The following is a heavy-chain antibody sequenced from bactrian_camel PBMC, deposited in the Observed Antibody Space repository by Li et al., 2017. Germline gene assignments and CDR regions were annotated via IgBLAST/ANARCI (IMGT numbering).Heavy chain of an antibody. J-gene: IGHJ4*01. D-gene: IGHD2*01. V-gene: IGHV3S53*01. Sequence: HVQLVESGGGSVQAGGSLKLSCEVSGVIFSCGMGWYRQSPGKERELVSSITTDDIATYEDSVKGRFTISQDNSKNTLFLQMNVLRPEDTAMYYCAARKVARGSHFSLGRAPALRRDEYSFWGQGTQVTVS. CDR1: GVIFSCG. CDR3: AARKVARGSHFSLGRAPALRRDEYSF. CDR2: ITTDDIA.